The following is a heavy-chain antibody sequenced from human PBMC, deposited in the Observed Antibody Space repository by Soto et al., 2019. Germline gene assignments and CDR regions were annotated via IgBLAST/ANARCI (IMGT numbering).Heavy chain of an antibody. V-gene: IGHV3-21*01. CDR2: ISGSGIDI. J-gene: IGHJ4*01. CDR3: ARERVTNYTDYYFDL. CDR1: GFAFYYYN. Sequence: PGGSLKLSCAASGFAFYYYNMNWVRHDPGRGLEWVSSISGSGIDIHFTDSVKGRFTISRDNAKTSLYLQMDSLRPEDTAIYYCARERVTNYTDYYFDLWGHGALVTVSS. D-gene: IGHD4-4*01.